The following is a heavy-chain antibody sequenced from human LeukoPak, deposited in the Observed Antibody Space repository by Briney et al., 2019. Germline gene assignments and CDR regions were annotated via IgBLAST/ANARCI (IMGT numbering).Heavy chain of an antibody. CDR2: IRSSGSYI. D-gene: IGHD5-18*01. CDR1: GFTFSSYS. V-gene: IGHV3-21*01. CDR3: ARGSGVQVWSSLDY. J-gene: IGHJ4*02. Sequence: GGSLRLSCAASGFTFSSYSVNWVRQAPGKGLAWVSSIRSSGSYIYYADSVKGRFTFSRDNAKNSLYLQRDSLRPEDTAVYYCARGSGVQVWSSLDYWGQGTLVTVSS.